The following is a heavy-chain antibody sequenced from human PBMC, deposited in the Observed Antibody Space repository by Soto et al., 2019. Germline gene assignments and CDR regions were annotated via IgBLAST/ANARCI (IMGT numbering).Heavy chain of an antibody. CDR1: GFTFSSYG. J-gene: IGHJ6*03. CDR3: ARDRVCSGGSCYSGGRAFYYYYMDV. Sequence: GSLRLSCAASGFTFSSYGMHCVRQAPGKGLEWVAVIWYDGSNKYYADSVKGRFTISRDNSKNTLYLQMNSLRAEDTAVYYCARDRVCSGGSCYSGGRAFYYYYMDVWGKGTTVTVSS. CDR2: IWYDGSNK. V-gene: IGHV3-33*01. D-gene: IGHD2-15*01.